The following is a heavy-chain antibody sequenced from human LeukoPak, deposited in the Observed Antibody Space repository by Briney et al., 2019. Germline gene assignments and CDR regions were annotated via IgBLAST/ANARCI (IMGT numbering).Heavy chain of an antibody. CDR2: ISGYNGKT. CDR3: ARARYETRIWPKSRYDYYHYMDV. J-gene: IGHJ6*03. Sequence: ASVKVSCKASGYTFNTYGITWVRQAPGQGLEWMGWISGYNGKTKYAQKLQDRVTITRDTSASTAYMELSSLRSEDMAVYYCARARYETRIWPKSRYDYYHYMDVWGKGTTVTVSS. D-gene: IGHD3-3*01. V-gene: IGHV1-18*03. CDR1: GYTFNTYG.